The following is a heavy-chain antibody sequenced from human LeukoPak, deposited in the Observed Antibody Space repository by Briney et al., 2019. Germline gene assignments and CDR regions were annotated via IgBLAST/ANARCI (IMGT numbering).Heavy chain of an antibody. CDR2: IYYSGST. CDR1: GGSISSYY. Sequence: PSETLSLTCTVSGGSISSYYWSWIRQPPGKGLEWIGYIYYSGSTNYNPSLKSRVTISVDTSKNQFSLKLSSVTAADTAVYYCARDPRAAAGGYYYYGMDVWGQGTTVTVSS. D-gene: IGHD6-13*01. CDR3: ARDPRAAAGGYYYYGMDV. V-gene: IGHV4-59*01. J-gene: IGHJ6*02.